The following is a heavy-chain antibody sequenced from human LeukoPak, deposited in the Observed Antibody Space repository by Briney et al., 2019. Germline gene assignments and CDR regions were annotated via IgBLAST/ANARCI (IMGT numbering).Heavy chain of an antibody. Sequence: PGGSLRHSCAASEFTFIDYFLSWIRQAPGKGLDWVSYISSSTYTNYVDSVKGRFTIPRDNAKNSMYLQMNSLRAEDTAVYYCARISGSYVFDYWGQGTLVTVSS. CDR1: EFTFIDYF. CDR3: ARISGSYVFDY. V-gene: IGHV3-11*03. J-gene: IGHJ4*02. D-gene: IGHD1-26*01. CDR2: ISSSTYT.